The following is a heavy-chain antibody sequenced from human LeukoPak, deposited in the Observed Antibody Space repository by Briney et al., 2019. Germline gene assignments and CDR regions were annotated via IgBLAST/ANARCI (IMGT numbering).Heavy chain of an antibody. CDR1: GYTFTSYY. V-gene: IGHV1-46*01. D-gene: IGHD3-10*01. Sequence: ASVKVSCKASGYTFTSYYMHWVRQAPGQGLEWMGIINPSGGSTSYAQKFQGRVTMTRDTSTSTVYMELSSLRSEDTAVYYCASGHGSGSYYYYYYMDVWGKGTTVTVSS. CDR2: INPSGGST. J-gene: IGHJ6*03. CDR3: ASGHGSGSYYYYYYMDV.